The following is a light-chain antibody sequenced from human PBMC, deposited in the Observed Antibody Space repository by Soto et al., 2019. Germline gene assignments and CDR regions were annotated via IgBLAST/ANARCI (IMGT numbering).Light chain of an antibody. CDR3: CSYASSTTVV. CDR2: EGS. Sequence: QSALTQPASVSGSPGQSITISCTGTSSDVGTYNLVSWYQQHPGKAPKLMIYEGSKRPSGVSNRFSGSKSGNTASLTISGLQAEYEADYYCCSYASSTTVVFGGGTKLTVL. J-gene: IGLJ3*02. V-gene: IGLV2-23*01. CDR1: SSDVGTYNL.